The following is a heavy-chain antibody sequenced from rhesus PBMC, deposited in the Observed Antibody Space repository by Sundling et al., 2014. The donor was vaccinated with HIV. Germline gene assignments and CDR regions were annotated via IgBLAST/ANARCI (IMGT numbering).Heavy chain of an antibody. V-gene: IGHV4-165*01. D-gene: IGHD1-1*01. CDR2: IGGTSGST. CDR3: ARAKGWNYPFDS. Sequence: QVQLQESGPGLVKPSDTLSLTCGVSGGSFSANYWGWIRQPPGKGLEWIGFIGGTSGSTNYNTSLKSRVTISTDTSKNHFSLKLTSVTAADTAVYYCARAKGWNYPFDSWGQGVLVTVSS. CDR1: GGSFSANY. J-gene: IGHJ4*01.